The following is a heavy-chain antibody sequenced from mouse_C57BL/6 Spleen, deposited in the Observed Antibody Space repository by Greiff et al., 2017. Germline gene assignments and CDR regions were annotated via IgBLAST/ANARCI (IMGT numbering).Heavy chain of an antibody. CDR1: GFTFSSYG. J-gene: IGHJ2*01. D-gene: IGHD1-1*01. V-gene: IGHV5-6*02. CDR2: ISSGGSYT. Sequence: DVMLVESGGDLVKPGGSLKLSCAASGFTFSSYGMSWVRQTPDKRLEWVATISSGGSYTYYPDSVKGRFTISRDNAKNTLYLQMSSLKSEDTAMYYCARQGGSSPFDYWGQGTTLTVSS. CDR3: ARQGGSSPFDY.